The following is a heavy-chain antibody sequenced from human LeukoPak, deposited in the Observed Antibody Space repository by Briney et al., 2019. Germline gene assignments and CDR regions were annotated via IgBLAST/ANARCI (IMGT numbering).Heavy chain of an antibody. CDR3: AKGSSGWFDAPPDY. CDR2: ISWNSGST. Sequence: GGSLRLSCAASGFTFDDYAMHWVRQAPGKGLEWVSGISWNSGSTGYADSAKGRFTISRDNAKNSLYPQMNSLRAEDTALYYCAKGSSGWFDAPPDYWGQGTLVTVSS. J-gene: IGHJ4*02. V-gene: IGHV3-9*01. D-gene: IGHD6-19*01. CDR1: GFTFDDYA.